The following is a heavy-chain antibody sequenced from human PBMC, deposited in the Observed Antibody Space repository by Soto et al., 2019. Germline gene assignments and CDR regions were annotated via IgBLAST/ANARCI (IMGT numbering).Heavy chain of an antibody. Sequence: EVQLLESGGGLVQPGGSLRLSCAASGFTFSSYAVSWVRQAPGKGLEWVSAISGSGGSTYYADSVKGRFTISRDNSKNTLYLQMNSLRAEDTAVYYCAKGRRYCSSTSCYVGSDYWGQGTLVTVSS. CDR2: ISGSGGST. J-gene: IGHJ4*02. D-gene: IGHD2-2*01. CDR1: GFTFSSYA. V-gene: IGHV3-23*01. CDR3: AKGRRYCSSTSCYVGSDY.